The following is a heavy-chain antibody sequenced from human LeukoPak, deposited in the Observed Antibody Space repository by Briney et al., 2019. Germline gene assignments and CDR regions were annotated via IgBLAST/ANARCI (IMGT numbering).Heavy chain of an antibody. V-gene: IGHV3-30*04. CDR1: GFTFSSYA. J-gene: IGHJ4*02. CDR3: ARNGAVAWYYFDY. CDR2: ISYDGSNK. Sequence: GRSLRLSCAASGFTFSSYAMHWVRQAPGKGLEWVAVISYDGSNKYYADSVKGRFTIFRDDSKNTLYLQMNSLRAEDTAVYYCARNGAVAWYYFDYWGQGTLVTVSS. D-gene: IGHD6-19*01.